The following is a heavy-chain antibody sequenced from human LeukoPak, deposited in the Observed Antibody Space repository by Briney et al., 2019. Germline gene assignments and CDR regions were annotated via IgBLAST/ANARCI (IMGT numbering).Heavy chain of an antibody. Sequence: PSETLSLTCAVYGGSFSGYYWSWIRQPPGKGLEWIGSIYYSGSTYYNPSLKSRVTISVDTSKNQFSLKLSSVTAADTAVYYCAVYDSSGLDYWGQGTLVTVSS. J-gene: IGHJ4*02. CDR2: IYYSGST. CDR3: AVYDSSGLDY. V-gene: IGHV4-34*01. D-gene: IGHD3-22*01. CDR1: GGSFSGYY.